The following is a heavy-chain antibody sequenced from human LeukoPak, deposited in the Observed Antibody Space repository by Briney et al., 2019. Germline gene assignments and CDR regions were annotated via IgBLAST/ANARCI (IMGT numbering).Heavy chain of an antibody. CDR1: GFTVSSNY. J-gene: IGHJ4*02. V-gene: IGHV3-53*01. CDR2: IYSGGST. CDR3: ARPSSGYYFGIVN. D-gene: IGHD3-22*01. Sequence: GGSLRLSCAASGFTVSSNYMSWVRQAPGKGLEWVSVIYSGGSTYYADSVKGRFTISRDNSKDTLFLQMNSLRAEDTAVYYCARPSSGYYFGIVNWGQGTLVTVSS.